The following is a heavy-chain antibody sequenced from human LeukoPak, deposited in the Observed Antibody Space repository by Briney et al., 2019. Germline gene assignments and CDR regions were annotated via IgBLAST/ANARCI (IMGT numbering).Heavy chain of an antibody. CDR2: IWYDGSNK. D-gene: IGHD3-10*01. V-gene: IGHV3-33*06. J-gene: IGHJ4*02. CDR1: GFTFSSYG. Sequence: GGSLRLSCAASGFTFSSYGMHWVRQAPGKGLEWVAVIWYDGSNKYYADSVKGRFTISRDNSKNTLYLQMNSLRAEDTAVYYCANNDLVRGIDYWGQGTLVTVSS. CDR3: ANNDLVRGIDY.